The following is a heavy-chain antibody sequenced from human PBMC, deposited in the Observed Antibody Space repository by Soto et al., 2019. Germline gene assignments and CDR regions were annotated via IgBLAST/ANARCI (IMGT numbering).Heavy chain of an antibody. CDR3: AVRGVTNRLGYYYGMDV. CDR2: ISGSGGGT. D-gene: IGHD3-10*01. V-gene: IGHV3-23*01. Sequence: EVQLLESGGGLVQPGGSLRLSCAASGFTFSSYAMSWVRQAPGKGLEWVSAISGSGGGTYYADSVKGRFTISRDNSKNTLYLQMNSLRAEDTAVYYCAVRGVTNRLGYYYGMDVWGQGTTVTVSS. CDR1: GFTFSSYA. J-gene: IGHJ6*02.